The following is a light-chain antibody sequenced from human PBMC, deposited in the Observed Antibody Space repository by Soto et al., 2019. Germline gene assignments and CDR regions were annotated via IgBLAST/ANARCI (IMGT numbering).Light chain of an antibody. CDR3: QQRSNWPPNT. CDR2: GAS. J-gene: IGKJ5*01. CDR1: QALRRTY. Sequence: EIVLMQSPGTLSLSPGERATLSCRASQALRRTYIAWYQQKLGQAPRVLIYGASNRATGIPDRFSGSGSGTDFTLTISRLEPEDFAVYYCQQRSNWPPNTFGQGTRLEIK. V-gene: IGKV3D-20*02.